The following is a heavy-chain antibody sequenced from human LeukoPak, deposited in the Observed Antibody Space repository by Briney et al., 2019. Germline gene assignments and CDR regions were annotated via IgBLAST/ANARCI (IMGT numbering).Heavy chain of an antibody. Sequence: GGSLRLSCAASGFTFSSYEMNWVRQAPGKGLEWVSYISSSGSTIYYADSVKGRFTIPRDNAKNSLYLQMNSLRAEDTALYYCGRAYDFSRHWGQGTLVTVSS. D-gene: IGHD3-3*01. J-gene: IGHJ4*02. CDR2: ISSSGSTI. CDR1: GFTFSSYE. CDR3: GRAYDFSRH. V-gene: IGHV3-48*03.